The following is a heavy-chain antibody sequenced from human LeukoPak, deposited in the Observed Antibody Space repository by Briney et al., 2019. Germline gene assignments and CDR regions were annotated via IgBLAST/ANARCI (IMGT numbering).Heavy chain of an antibody. V-gene: IGHV3-23*01. Sequence: GGSLRLSCAASGFTFTSYGMSWVHQAPGKGLEWVSTISGSGGSRHYADFVKGRFTISRDNFKNTVSLQMTSLRAEDTAVYYCAKDLPDYGDYEVGYWGQGTLVTVSS. CDR1: GFTFTSYG. J-gene: IGHJ4*02. CDR2: ISGSGGSR. CDR3: AKDLPDYGDYEVGY. D-gene: IGHD4-17*01.